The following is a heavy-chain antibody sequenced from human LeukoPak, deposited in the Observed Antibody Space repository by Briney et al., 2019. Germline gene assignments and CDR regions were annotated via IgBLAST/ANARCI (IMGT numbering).Heavy chain of an antibody. V-gene: IGHV3-7*01. Sequence: GGSLRLSCAASGFTFSSYWMSWVRQAPGKGLEWVANIKQDGSEKYYVDSVKGRFTISRDNAKNSLYLQMNSLRAEDTAVYYCARDSQLVLYYFDYWGQGTLVTVSS. CDR1: GFTFSSYW. J-gene: IGHJ4*02. CDR2: IKQDGSEK. D-gene: IGHD6-13*01. CDR3: ARDSQLVLYYFDY.